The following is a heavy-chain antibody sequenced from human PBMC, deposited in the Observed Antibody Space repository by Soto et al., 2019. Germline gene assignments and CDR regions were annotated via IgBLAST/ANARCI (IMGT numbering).Heavy chain of an antibody. D-gene: IGHD6-13*01. CDR2: IYYSGST. CDR3: ARCWEYSSSWQRGFWFEP. CDR1: GGSISSYY. Sequence: PSETLSLTCTVSGGSISSYYWSWIRQPPGKGLEWIGYIYYSGSTNYNPSLKSRVTISVDTSKNQFSLKLSSVTAADTAVYYCARCWEYSSSWQRGFWFEPWGQGTLVTVSS. V-gene: IGHV4-59*01. J-gene: IGHJ5*02.